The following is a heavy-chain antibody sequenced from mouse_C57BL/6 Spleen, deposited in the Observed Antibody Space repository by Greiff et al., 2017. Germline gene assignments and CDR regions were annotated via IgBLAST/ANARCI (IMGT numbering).Heavy chain of an antibody. D-gene: IGHD1-1*01. CDR1: GYTFTDYY. J-gene: IGHJ4*01. CDR2: INPNNGGT. CDR3: ARRRIFYYGSSYDYAMDY. V-gene: IGHV1-26*01. Sequence: EVQLQQSGPELVKPGASVKISCKASGYTFTDYYMNWVKQSHGKSLEWIGDINPNNGGTSYNQKFKGKATLTVDKSSSTAYMELRSLTSEDSAVYYCARRRIFYYGSSYDYAMDYWGQGTSVTVSS.